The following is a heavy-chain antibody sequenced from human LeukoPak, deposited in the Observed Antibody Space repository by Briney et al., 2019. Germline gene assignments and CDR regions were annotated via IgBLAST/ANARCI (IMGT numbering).Heavy chain of an antibody. D-gene: IGHD1-26*01. V-gene: IGHV3-74*03. Sequence: GGSLRLSCAASGLSFIITWMHWVREPPGQGLVWVARITSDGTSTSYAESVKGRFTISRDNAKNTLYLQMSSLRAEDTAVYYCAREKMGVGYYMDVWGKGTTVTISS. CDR3: AREKMGVGYYMDV. CDR1: GLSFIITW. J-gene: IGHJ6*03. CDR2: ITSDGTST.